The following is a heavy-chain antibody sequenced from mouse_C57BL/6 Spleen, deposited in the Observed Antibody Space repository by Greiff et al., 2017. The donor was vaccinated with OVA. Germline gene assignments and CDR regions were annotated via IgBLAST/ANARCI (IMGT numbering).Heavy chain of an antibody. D-gene: IGHD2-4*01. J-gene: IGHJ1*03. V-gene: IGHV3-6*01. CDR1: GYSITSGYY. Sequence: DVHLVESGPGLVKPSQSLSLTCSVTGYSITSGYYWNWIRQFPGNKLEWMGYISYDGSNNYNPSLKNRISITRDTSKNPFFLKLNSVTTEDTSTYYCARGVDYDVYCDVWGTGTTVTVSS. CDR3: ARGVDYDVYCDV. CDR2: ISYDGSN.